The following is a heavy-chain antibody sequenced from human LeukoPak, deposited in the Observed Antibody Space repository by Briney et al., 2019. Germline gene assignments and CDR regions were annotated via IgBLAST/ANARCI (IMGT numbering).Heavy chain of an antibody. CDR1: GFTFSSYS. CDR2: ISSSSTTI. V-gene: IGHV3-48*01. Sequence: HSGGSLRLSCAASGFTFSSYSMNWVRQAPGKGLEWVSYISSSSTTIYYADSVKGRFTISRDNAKNSLYLQMDSLRAEDTAVYYCASKWGYFDYWGQGTLVTVSS. J-gene: IGHJ4*02. D-gene: IGHD7-27*01. CDR3: ASKWGYFDY.